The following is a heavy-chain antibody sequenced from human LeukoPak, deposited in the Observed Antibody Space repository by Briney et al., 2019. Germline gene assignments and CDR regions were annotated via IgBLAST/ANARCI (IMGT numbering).Heavy chain of an antibody. J-gene: IGHJ3*02. V-gene: IGHV4-30-2*01. Sequence: PSETLSLTCAVSGGSISSGGYSWSWIRQPPGKGLEWIGYIYHSGSTYYNPSLKSRVTISVDRSKNQFSLKLSSVTAADTAVYYCARALQAFDIWGQGTMVTVSS. CDR2: IYHSGST. CDR3: ARALQAFDI. CDR1: GGSISSGGYS.